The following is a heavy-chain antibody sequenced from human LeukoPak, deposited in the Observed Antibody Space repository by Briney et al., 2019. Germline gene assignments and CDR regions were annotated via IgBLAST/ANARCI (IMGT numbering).Heavy chain of an antibody. J-gene: IGHJ4*02. D-gene: IGHD3-3*01. CDR2: ISAYNGNT. V-gene: IGHV1-18*01. Sequence: ASVKVSCKASGYTFTSYGISWVRQAPGQGLEWMGWISAYNGNTNYAQKLQGRVTMTTDTSTSTAYMELRSLRSDDTAVYYCARVPYYDFWRGYIRGVIQYYFDYWGQGTLVTVSS. CDR1: GYTFTSYG. CDR3: ARVPYYDFWRGYIRGVIQYYFDY.